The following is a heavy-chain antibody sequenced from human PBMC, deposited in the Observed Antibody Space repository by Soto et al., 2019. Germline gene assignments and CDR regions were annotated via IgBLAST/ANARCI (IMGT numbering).Heavy chain of an antibody. V-gene: IGHV3-30*02. J-gene: IGHJ4*02. D-gene: IGHD5-12*01. CDR1: GFTFSSYG. Sequence: GGSLRLSCAASGFTFSSYGMHWVRQAPGKGLEWVAFIWYDGSNKYFAVSVKGRFTISRDNSKNTLYLQMNSLRAEDTAVYYCATNAPEPRDGYNWREWYYWGQGTLVTVSS. CDR2: IWYDGSNK. CDR3: ATNAPEPRDGYNWREWYY.